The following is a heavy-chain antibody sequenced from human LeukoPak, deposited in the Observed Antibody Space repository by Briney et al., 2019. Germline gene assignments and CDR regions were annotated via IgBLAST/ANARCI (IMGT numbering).Heavy chain of an antibody. V-gene: IGHV3-21*01. CDR3: TNGGHSSGWYAFDY. CDR1: GFTFSSYS. Sequence: GGSLRLSCAASGFTFSSYSMNWVRQAPGKGLEWVSSISSSSSYIYYADSVKGRFTISRDNAKNSLYLQMNSLRAEDTAAYYCTNGGHSSGWYAFDYWGQGTLVTVSS. CDR2: ISSSSSYI. D-gene: IGHD6-19*01. J-gene: IGHJ4*02.